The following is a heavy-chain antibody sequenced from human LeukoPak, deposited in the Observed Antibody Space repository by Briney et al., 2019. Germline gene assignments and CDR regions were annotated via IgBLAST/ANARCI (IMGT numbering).Heavy chain of an antibody. CDR3: AREVTTANFDS. CDR1: GGSVSGGDYY. D-gene: IGHD4-11*01. Sequence: SQTLSLTCTVSGGSVSGGDYYWSWIRQPPGKGLEWIGYIYYSGSTYYSPSLKSRVTISIDTSKNQFSLKLSSVTAADTAVYYCAREVTTANFDSWGQGTLVTVSS. V-gene: IGHV4-30-4*08. J-gene: IGHJ4*02. CDR2: IYYSGST.